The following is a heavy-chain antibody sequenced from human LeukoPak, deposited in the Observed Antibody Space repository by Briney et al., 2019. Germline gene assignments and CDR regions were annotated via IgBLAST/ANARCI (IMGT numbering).Heavy chain of an antibody. J-gene: IGHJ4*02. D-gene: IGHD6-19*01. V-gene: IGHV4-59*08. CDR2: IYYSGST. CDR1: DGSISGYY. Sequence: PSETLSLTCTVSDGSISGYYWSWIRQPPGKGPEWIGYIYYSGSTNYNPSLKSRVTISVDTSKNQFSLKMNSVTAADTAVYYCARLASSGWSHCDYWGQGTLVTVSS. CDR3: ARLASSGWSHCDY.